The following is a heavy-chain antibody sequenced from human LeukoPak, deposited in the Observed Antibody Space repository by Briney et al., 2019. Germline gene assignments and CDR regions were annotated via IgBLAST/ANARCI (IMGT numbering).Heavy chain of an antibody. CDR1: GGSISSGSYY. D-gene: IGHD5-12*01. CDR2: IYTSGST. Sequence: SQTLSPTCTVSGGSISSGSYYWSWIRQPAGKGLEWIGRIYTSGSTNYNPSLKSRVTISVDTSKNQFSLKLSSVTAADTAVYYCARGLEYFQHWGQGTLVTVSS. V-gene: IGHV4-61*02. CDR3: ARGLEYFQH. J-gene: IGHJ1*01.